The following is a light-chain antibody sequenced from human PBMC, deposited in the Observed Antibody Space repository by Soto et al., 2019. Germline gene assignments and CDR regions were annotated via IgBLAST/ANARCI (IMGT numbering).Light chain of an antibody. CDR3: QQYGNSPRVT. J-gene: IGKJ4*01. V-gene: IGKV3-20*01. CDR2: GAS. CDR1: QSVTSDY. Sequence: EIVLAPAPGTLSLSLGDRATLSCRASQSVTSDYLAWYQQKPGQAPRLLIYGASIRATGIPDRFSGSGSGTDFTLTISRLEPEDFAIYHCQQYGNSPRVTFGGGTKVDI.